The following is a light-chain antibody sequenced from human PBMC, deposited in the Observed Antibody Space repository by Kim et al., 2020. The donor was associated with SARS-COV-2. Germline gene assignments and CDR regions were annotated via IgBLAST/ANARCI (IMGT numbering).Light chain of an antibody. CDR3: QSYDGSILWV. J-gene: IGLJ3*02. CDR2: EDD. Sequence: KPVSISCTRSSGSIASNYVQWYRQRPGSAPTTVIYEDDQSPSGVPDRFSGSIDSSSNSASLTISGLKTEDEADYYCQSYDGSILWVFGGGTQLTVL. V-gene: IGLV6-57*03. CDR1: SGSIASNY.